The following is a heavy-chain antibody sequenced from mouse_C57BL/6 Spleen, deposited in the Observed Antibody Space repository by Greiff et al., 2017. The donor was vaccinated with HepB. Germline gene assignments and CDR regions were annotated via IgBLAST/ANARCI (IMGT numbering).Heavy chain of an antibody. Sequence: QVQLKESGAELARPGASVKLSCKASGYTFTSYGISWVKQRTGQGLEWIGEIYPRSGNTYYNEKFKGKATLTADKSSSTAYMELRSLTSEDSAVYFCARQELTYYGNYFDYWGQGTTLTVSS. CDR2: IYPRSGNT. J-gene: IGHJ2*01. CDR1: GYTFTSYG. D-gene: IGHD2-10*01. CDR3: ARQELTYYGNYFDY. V-gene: IGHV1-81*01.